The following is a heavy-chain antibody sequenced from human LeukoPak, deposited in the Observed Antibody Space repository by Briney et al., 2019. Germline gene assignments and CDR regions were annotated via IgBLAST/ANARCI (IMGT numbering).Heavy chain of an antibody. Sequence: GGSLRLSCEASGFTFSSYAMNWVRQAPGKGLEWVSAISGSSALTYYADSVKGRFTISRDNSKNTLYLQMNSLRAEDTAVYYCAKVAYCSSTSCLTFYYFDYWGQGTLVTVSS. J-gene: IGHJ4*02. V-gene: IGHV3-23*01. CDR2: ISGSSALT. CDR1: GFTFSSYA. CDR3: AKVAYCSSTSCLTFYYFDY. D-gene: IGHD2-2*01.